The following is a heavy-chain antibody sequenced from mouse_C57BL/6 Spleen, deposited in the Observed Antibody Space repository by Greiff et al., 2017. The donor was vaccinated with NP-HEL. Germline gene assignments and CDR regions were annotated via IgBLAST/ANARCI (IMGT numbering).Heavy chain of an antibody. Sequence: QVQLQQPGAELVRPGTSVKLSCKASGYTFTSYGISWVKQRTGQGLEWIGEIYPRSGNTYYNEKFKGKATLTADKSSSTAYMELRSLTSEDSAVYFCARWGLLLYAMDYWGQGTSVTVSS. J-gene: IGHJ4*01. CDR2: IYPRSGNT. V-gene: IGHV1-81*01. CDR1: GYTFTSYG. D-gene: IGHD2-3*01. CDR3: ARWGLLLYAMDY.